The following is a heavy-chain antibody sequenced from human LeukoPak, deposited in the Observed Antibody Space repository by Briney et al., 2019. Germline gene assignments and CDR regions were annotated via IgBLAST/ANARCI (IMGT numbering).Heavy chain of an antibody. D-gene: IGHD2-15*01. CDR2: IRYDGSNK. CDR3: ARSRWRFDP. J-gene: IGHJ5*02. Sequence: GGSLRLSCAASGFTFSIYGMHWVRQAPGKGVDWVAYIRYDGSNKQYADSVKGRFTISRDNAKNSLYLQMNSLRAEDTAVYYCARSRWRFDPWGQGTLVTVSS. CDR1: GFTFSIYG. V-gene: IGHV3-33*01.